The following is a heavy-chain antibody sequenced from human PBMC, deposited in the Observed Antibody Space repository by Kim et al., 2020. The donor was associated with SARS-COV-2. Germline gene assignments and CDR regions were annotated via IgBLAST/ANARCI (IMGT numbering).Heavy chain of an antibody. D-gene: IGHD2-2*02. CDR2: IIPIFGTA. Sequence: SVKVSCKASGGTFSSYAISWVRQAPGQGLEWMGGIIPIFGTANYAQKFQGRVTITADESTSTAYMELSSLRSEDTAVYYCARLVPAAISKNYYFDYWGQGTLVTVSS. V-gene: IGHV1-69*13. CDR1: GGTFSSYA. CDR3: ARLVPAAISKNYYFDY. J-gene: IGHJ4*02.